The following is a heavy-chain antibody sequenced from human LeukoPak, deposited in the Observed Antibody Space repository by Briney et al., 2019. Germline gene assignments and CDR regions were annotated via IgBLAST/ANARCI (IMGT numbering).Heavy chain of an antibody. CDR2: IYYCGST. V-gene: IGHV4-59*08. Sequence: SETLSFTCTVSGGSISSYYWSWIRQAPGKGLEWIGYIYYCGSTNYNPSLKSRVTISVDTSKNQFSLKLSSVTAADTAVYYCARANKVATISRYYYYYYMDVWGKGITVTVSS. CDR1: GGSISSYY. J-gene: IGHJ6*03. CDR3: ARANKVATISRYYYYYYMDV. D-gene: IGHD5-12*01.